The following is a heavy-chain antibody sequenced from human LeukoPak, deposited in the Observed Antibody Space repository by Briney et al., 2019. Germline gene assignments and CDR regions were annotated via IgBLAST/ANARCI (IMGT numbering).Heavy chain of an antibody. D-gene: IGHD3-10*01. CDR2: IYYSGST. CDR3: ARDRLLWFGELDS. Sequence: SETLSLTCTVSGGSITNYYWSWIRQPPGKGLEWIGYIYYSGSTYYNPSLKSRVTISVDTSKNQISLKLNSVTAADTAVYYCARDRLLWFGELDSWGQGTLVIVSS. CDR1: GGSITNYY. J-gene: IGHJ5*01. V-gene: IGHV4-59*12.